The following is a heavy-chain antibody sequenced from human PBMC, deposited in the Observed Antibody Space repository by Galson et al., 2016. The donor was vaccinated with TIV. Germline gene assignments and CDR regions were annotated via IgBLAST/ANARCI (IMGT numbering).Heavy chain of an antibody. Sequence: SLRLSCAGSGFTFSNHVMHWVRQAPGKGPAWVAVVACDGSNKFYTDSVKGRFTISRDNSKNTLFLQMDSLRSEDTGIYYCVGDMQWLVFDHWGQGILVTVSS. J-gene: IGHJ4*02. CDR1: GFTFSNHV. V-gene: IGHV3-30-3*01. CDR2: VACDGSNK. D-gene: IGHD6-19*01. CDR3: VGDMQWLVFDH.